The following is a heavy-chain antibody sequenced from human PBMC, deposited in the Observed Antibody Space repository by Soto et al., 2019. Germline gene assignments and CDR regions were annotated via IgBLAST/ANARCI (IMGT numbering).Heavy chain of an antibody. CDR1: GFTFSSYS. J-gene: IGHJ4*02. CDR3: AREGETNYALYYFDY. V-gene: IGHV3-21*01. CDR2: ISSSSSYI. D-gene: IGHD1-7*01. Sequence: GSLRLSCAASGFTFSSYSMNWVRQAPGKGLEWVSSISSSSSYIYYADSVKGRFTISKDNAKNSLYLQMNSLRAEDTAVYYCAREGETNYALYYFDYWGQGTLVTVSS.